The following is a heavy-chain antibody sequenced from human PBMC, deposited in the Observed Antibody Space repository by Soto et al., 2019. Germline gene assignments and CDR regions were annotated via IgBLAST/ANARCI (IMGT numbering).Heavy chain of an antibody. Sequence: QVQLVQSGAEVKKPGASVKVSCKASGYTFTSYGISWVRQASGQGLEWMGWISAYNGNTKYAQKLPGRVNKTTDTSTSTAYRELRSLRSDDTAVYYCARDEAYKWNDGGWFDPWGQGTLVTVSS. V-gene: IGHV1-18*01. CDR3: ARDEAYKWNDGGWFDP. CDR1: GYTFTSYG. CDR2: ISAYNGNT. J-gene: IGHJ5*02. D-gene: IGHD1-1*01.